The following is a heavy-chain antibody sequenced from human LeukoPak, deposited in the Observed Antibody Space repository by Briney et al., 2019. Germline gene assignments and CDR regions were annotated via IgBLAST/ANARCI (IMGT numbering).Heavy chain of an antibody. CDR2: IYYSGST. CDR3: GRVVGYGYSDY. CDR1: GGSISNSY. V-gene: IGHV4-59*01. D-gene: IGHD5-18*01. Sequence: SETLSLTCTVSGGSISNSYWSWIRLPPGKGLEWIGYIYYSGSTKYNPSLKSRVTISVDTSKNQFSLKLRYVTAADTAVYYCGRVVGYGYSDYWGQGTLVTVSS. J-gene: IGHJ4*02.